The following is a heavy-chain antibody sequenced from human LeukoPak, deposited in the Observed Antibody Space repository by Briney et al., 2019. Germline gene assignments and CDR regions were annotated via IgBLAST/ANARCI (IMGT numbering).Heavy chain of an antibody. CDR3: AKSSFVDIVATSDY. CDR1: GFTFSSYA. D-gene: IGHD5-12*01. V-gene: IGHV3-23*01. J-gene: IGHJ4*02. Sequence: GGSLRLSCAASGFTFSSYAMSWVRQAPGKGLEWVSAISGSGGSTYCADSVKGRFTISRDNSKNTLYLQMNSLRAEDTAVYYCAKSSFVDIVATSDYWGQGTLVTVSS. CDR2: ISGSGGST.